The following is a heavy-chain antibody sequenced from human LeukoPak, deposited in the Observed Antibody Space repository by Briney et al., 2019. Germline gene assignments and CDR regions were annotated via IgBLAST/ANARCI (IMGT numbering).Heavy chain of an antibody. CDR1: GGFISSYF. V-gene: IGHV4-59*01. CDR3: ARDRGSSGWYGEGYFDY. D-gene: IGHD6-19*01. J-gene: IGHJ4*02. CDR2: IYYSGRT. Sequence: SETLSLTCTVSGGFISSYFWSWIRQPPGKGLVWIGHIYYSGRTNYSPSLKSRVTISVDTSKNQFSLILSSVTAADTAVYYCARDRGSSGWYGEGYFDYWGQGILVTVSP.